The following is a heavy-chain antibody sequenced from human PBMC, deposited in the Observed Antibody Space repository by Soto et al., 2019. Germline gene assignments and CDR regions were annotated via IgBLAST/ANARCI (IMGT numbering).Heavy chain of an antibody. V-gene: IGHV5-10-1*01. J-gene: IGHJ3*02. CDR3: ARHSPYYYDSSGYLIGAFDI. CDR1: GYSFTSYW. D-gene: IGHD3-22*01. Sequence: PGESLKISCKGSGYSFTSYWITWVRQMPGKGLEWMGRIDPSDSYTNYSSSFQGHVTISADKSISTAYLQWSSLKASDTAMYYCARHSPYYYDSSGYLIGAFDIWGQGTMVTVSS. CDR2: IDPSDSYT.